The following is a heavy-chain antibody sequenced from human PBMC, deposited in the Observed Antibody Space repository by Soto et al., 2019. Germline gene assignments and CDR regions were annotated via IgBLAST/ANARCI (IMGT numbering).Heavy chain of an antibody. D-gene: IGHD4-17*01. CDR2: IYYSGST. CDR3: ASSRGYGDYFTGYYYYYMDV. J-gene: IGHJ6*03. V-gene: IGHV4-59*01. CDR1: GGSISSYY. Sequence: SETLSLTCTVSGGSISSYYWSWIRQPPGKGLDLIGFIYYSGSTNYNLSLKSRVTISVDTSKNQFSLKLSSVTAADTAVYFCASSRGYGDYFTGYYYYYMDVWGKGTMVTVSS.